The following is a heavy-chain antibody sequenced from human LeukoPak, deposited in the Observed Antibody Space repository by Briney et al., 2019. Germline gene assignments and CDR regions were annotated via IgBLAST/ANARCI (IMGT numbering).Heavy chain of an antibody. V-gene: IGHV4-34*09. D-gene: IGHD4-17*01. CDR2: INHSGST. J-gene: IGHJ5*02. CDR1: GGSFSGYY. Sequence: PSETLSLTCAVYGGSFSGYYWSWIRQPPGKGLEWIGEINHSGSTNYNPSLKSRVTISVDTSKNQFSLKLSSVTAADTAVYYCARAQGGTVTTFGDWFDPWGQGTLVTVSS. CDR3: ARAQGGTVTTFGDWFDP.